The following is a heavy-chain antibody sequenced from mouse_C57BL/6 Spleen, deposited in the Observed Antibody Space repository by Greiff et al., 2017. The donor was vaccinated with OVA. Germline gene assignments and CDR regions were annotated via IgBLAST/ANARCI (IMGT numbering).Heavy chain of an antibody. CDR1: GFTFSSYG. Sequence: EVMLVESGGDLVKPGGSLKLSCAASGFTFSSYGMSWVRQTPDKRLEWVATISSGGSYTYYPDSVKGRFTISRDNAKNTLYLQMSSLKSEDTAMYYCARQIYGSSYFDYWGQGTTLTVSS. V-gene: IGHV5-6*01. CDR3: ARQIYGSSYFDY. J-gene: IGHJ2*01. CDR2: ISSGGSYT. D-gene: IGHD1-1*01.